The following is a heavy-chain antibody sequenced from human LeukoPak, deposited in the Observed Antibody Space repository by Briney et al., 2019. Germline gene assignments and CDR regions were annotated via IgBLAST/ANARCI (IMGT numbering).Heavy chain of an antibody. J-gene: IGHJ4*02. CDR2: ISGSGGST. Sequence: GGSLRLACAASGFTFSSYAMSWVRQAPGKGLEWVSAISGSGGSTYYADSVKGRFTISRDKSKNTLYLQMNSLRAEDTAVYYCAKSPSAGYSSGWYADYWGQGTLVTVSS. CDR3: AKSPSAGYSSGWYADY. CDR1: GFTFSSYA. D-gene: IGHD6-19*01. V-gene: IGHV3-23*01.